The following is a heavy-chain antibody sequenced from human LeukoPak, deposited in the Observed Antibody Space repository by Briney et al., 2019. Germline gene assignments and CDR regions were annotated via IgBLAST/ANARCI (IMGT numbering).Heavy chain of an antibody. D-gene: IGHD6-13*01. CDR3: ARELIAAAALDV. CDR2: VTPHSGVT. V-gene: IGHV1-2*02. Sequence: ASVKVSCKASVYTFTGYYMHWVRQAPGQGLEWMGWVTPHSGVTNYAQKFQDRVTMTRDTSISTAYMELNSLRSEDTAVYYCARELIAAAALDVWGRGTTVTVSP. J-gene: IGHJ6*04. CDR1: VYTFTGYY.